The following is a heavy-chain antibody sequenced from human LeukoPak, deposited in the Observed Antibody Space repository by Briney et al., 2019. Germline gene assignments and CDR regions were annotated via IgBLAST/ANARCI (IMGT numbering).Heavy chain of an antibody. V-gene: IGHV3-23*01. Sequence: QSGGSLRLSCAASGFSLSISAMSWVCQRLGKRLECGSAIRGSGGSTYYADSVKGRFTISRDNSKNTLYLQMNSLRAEDTAVYYCAKAGYGDYVYHLYFDYWGQGTLVTVSS. CDR2: IRGSGGST. CDR3: AKAGYGDYVYHLYFDY. J-gene: IGHJ4*02. D-gene: IGHD4-17*01. CDR1: GFSLSISA.